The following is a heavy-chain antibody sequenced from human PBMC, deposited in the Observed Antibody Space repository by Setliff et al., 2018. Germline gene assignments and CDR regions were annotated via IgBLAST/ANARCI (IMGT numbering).Heavy chain of an antibody. CDR3: ASRSGVVEDPPRQVILDDGFDI. J-gene: IGHJ3*02. CDR1: GGSISNYY. D-gene: IGHD2-15*01. V-gene: IGHV4-59*08. Sequence: SETLSLTCTVSGGSISNYYWSWIRQPPGKGLEWIGYISYSGTTYHNRSLRSRVTISIDTSKNQFSLKVTSVTAADTAVYYCASRSGVVEDPPRQVILDDGFDIWGQGTMVT. CDR2: ISYSGTT.